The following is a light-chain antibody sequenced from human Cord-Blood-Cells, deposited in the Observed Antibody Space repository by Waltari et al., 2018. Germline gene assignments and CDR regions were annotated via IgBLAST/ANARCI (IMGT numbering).Light chain of an antibody. Sequence: QSALTQPASVSGSPGQSITISCTGTSSDVGSYNLFSWYQQHPGKSTKLRIYEGSKRHSGVSDRCSGSKSGNTASLTISGRRAEDEADYDCCSYAGGSTFVFGGGNYLTVL. CDR3: CSYAGGSTFV. J-gene: IGLJ3*02. CDR1: SSDVGSYNL. CDR2: EGS. V-gene: IGLV2-23*03.